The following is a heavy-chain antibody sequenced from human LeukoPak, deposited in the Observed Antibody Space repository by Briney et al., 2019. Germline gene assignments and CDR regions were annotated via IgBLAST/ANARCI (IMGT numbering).Heavy chain of an antibody. D-gene: IGHD1-26*01. CDR2: ISSSGSTI. Sequence: GGSLRLSCAASGFTFSDYYMSWIRQAPGKGLEWVSYISSSGSTIYYADSVKGRVTISRDNTKNSLSLQMNSLRAEATAVYYCARGTYSGTYYAWYYFDYWGQGTLVTVSS. J-gene: IGHJ4*02. CDR3: ARGTYSGTYYAWYYFDY. CDR1: GFTFSDYY. V-gene: IGHV3-11*01.